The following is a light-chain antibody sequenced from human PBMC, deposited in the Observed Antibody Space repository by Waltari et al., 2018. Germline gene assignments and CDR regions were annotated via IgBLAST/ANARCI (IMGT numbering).Light chain of an antibody. V-gene: IGLV4-69*01. CDR3: QTGGHGTWV. Sequence: QLVLTQSPSASASLGASVRLTCTLDSGHSSNIIAWHQQQPENGPRDLMKVNSDGSHSKGDEIPDRFSGSGSEAERYLTISSVQSGDEAYYSCQTGGHGTWVFAVGTKLTVL. CDR1: SGHSSNI. CDR2: VNSDGSH. J-gene: IGLJ3*02.